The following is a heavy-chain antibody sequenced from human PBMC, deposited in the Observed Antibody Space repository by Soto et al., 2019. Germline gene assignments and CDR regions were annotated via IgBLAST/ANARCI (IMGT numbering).Heavy chain of an antibody. CDR1: GFTFSSYY. Sequence: PAESLTLSCAASGFTFSSYYMDWVRRPPGKGLEWVGRIRNKANKYATEYAASLKGRVTFSRDDSENSLYLQMNSLETEDTAVYWCTREKRYYNNLTSFYFDNWGQGTLVTVSS. CDR2: IRNKANKYAT. J-gene: IGHJ4*02. CDR3: TREKRYYNNLTSFYFDN. V-gene: IGHV3-72*01. D-gene: IGHD3-10*01.